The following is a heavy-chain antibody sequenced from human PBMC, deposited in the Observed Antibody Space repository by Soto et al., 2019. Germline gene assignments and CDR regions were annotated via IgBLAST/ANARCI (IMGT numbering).Heavy chain of an antibody. CDR1: GDSVSSNTAA. J-gene: IGHJ6*03. D-gene: IGHD5-12*01. Sequence: PSQTLSLTCAISGDSVSSNTAAWHWIRQSPSRGLEWLGRTYFRSRWYNDYAVSVKSRITINADTSKNQFSLHLNSVSPEDTAVYYCARDLESGYSNYYYYMDVCGKVTTVTVS. V-gene: IGHV6-1*01. CDR3: ARDLESGYSNYYYYMDV. CDR2: TYFRSRWYN.